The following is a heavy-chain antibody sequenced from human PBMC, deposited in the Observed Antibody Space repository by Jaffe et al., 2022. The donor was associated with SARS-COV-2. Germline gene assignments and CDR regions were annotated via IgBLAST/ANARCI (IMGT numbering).Heavy chain of an antibody. CDR2: ISGSGTT. D-gene: IGHD1-1*01. CDR3: TKEINWSDASDH. V-gene: IGHV3-23*01. CDR1: GFSFSSYA. Sequence: EVQLLESGGGLVQPGGSLRLSCAASGFSFSSYAMSWVRQAPEKGLEWVSVISGSGTTYYADSVKGRFTISRDNSKNTLYLQMNSLRDEDTAVYYCTKEINWSDASDHWGLGTLVTVSS. J-gene: IGHJ4*02.